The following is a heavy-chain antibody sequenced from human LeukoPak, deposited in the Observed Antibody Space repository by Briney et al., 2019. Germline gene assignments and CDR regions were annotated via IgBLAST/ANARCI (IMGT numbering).Heavy chain of an antibody. CDR1: GGSISSYY. CDR2: IYYSGST. V-gene: IGHV4-59*01. CDR3: ARSTSPSHYYHGMDV. Sequence: PSETLSLTCTVSGGSISSYYWSWIRQPPGKGQEWIGHIYYSGSTNYNPSLKSRVTISVDTSKNQFSLKLSSVTAADTAVYYCARSTSPSHYYHGMDVWGQGATVTVSS. D-gene: IGHD2-2*01. J-gene: IGHJ6*02.